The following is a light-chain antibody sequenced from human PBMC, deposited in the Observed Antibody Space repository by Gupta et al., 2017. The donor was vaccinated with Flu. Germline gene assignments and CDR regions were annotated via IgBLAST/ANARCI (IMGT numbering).Light chain of an antibody. J-gene: IGLJ2*01. CDR1: SRDVGSYNL. Sequence: QSALTQPASVSGSPGQSITISCTGTSRDVGSYNLVSWYQQHPGKAPKLMIYEGRKRPSGVSNRFSGSKSGNTASRTISGLQAEDEADYYCCSYEGSSTFGVFGGGTKLTVL. CDR3: CSYEGSSTFGV. V-gene: IGLV2-23*03. CDR2: EGR.